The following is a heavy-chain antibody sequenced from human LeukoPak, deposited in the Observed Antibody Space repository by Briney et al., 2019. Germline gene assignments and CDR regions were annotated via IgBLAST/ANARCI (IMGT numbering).Heavy chain of an antibody. CDR3: ARSKAGGY. Sequence: QSGGSLRLSCAASGFTFNKYWMTWVRQAPGKGLEWVANVNQDGTEKYYVDSVKGRFNISRDNARNSLYLHMNSLRAEDTAVYYCARSKAGGYWGQGTLVTVSS. D-gene: IGHD3-10*01. CDR2: VNQDGTEK. CDR1: GFTFNKYW. J-gene: IGHJ4*02. V-gene: IGHV3-7*01.